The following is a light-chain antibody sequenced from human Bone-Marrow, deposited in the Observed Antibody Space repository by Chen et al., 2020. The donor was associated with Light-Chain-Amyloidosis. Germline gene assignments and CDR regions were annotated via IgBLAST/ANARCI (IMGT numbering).Light chain of an antibody. CDR1: SSDVGDDNH. V-gene: IGLV2-14*01. Sequence: QSPLPPPAAASGAPGQFTTTSSTGTSSDVGDDNHVSWYQQHPDKAPKLMIYEVTNRPSWVPDRFSGSKSDNTASLTISGLQTEDEADYFCSSYTITNTLVFGSGTRVTVL. J-gene: IGLJ1*01. CDR2: EVT. CDR3: SSYTITNTLV.